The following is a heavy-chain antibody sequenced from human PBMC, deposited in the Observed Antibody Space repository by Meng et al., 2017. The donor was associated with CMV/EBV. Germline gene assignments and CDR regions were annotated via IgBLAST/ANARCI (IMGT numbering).Heavy chain of an antibody. J-gene: IGHJ6*02. CDR3: ARTGYNPYYYYYYGMDV. Sequence: SETLSLTCAVYGGSFSGYYWSWIRQPPGKGLEWIGEINHSRSTNYNPSLKSRVTISVDTSKNQFSLKLSSVTAADTAVYYCARTGYNPYYYYYYGMDVWGQGTTVTVSS. D-gene: IGHD1-14*01. V-gene: IGHV4-34*01. CDR2: INHSRST. CDR1: GGSFSGYY.